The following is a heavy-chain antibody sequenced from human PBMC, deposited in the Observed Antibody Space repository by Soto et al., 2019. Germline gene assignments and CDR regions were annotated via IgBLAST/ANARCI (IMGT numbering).Heavy chain of an antibody. J-gene: IGHJ6*02. Sequence: EVQLVESGGGLVKPGGSLRLSCAASGFTFSSYSMNWVRQAPGKGLEWVSSISSSSSNIYYADSVKGRFTISRDNAKNSLYLQMNSLRAEDTAVDYCAREISYYYYGMDVWGQGTKVTVSS. CDR1: GFTFSSYS. CDR2: ISSSSSNI. V-gene: IGHV3-21*01. CDR3: AREISYYYYGMDV.